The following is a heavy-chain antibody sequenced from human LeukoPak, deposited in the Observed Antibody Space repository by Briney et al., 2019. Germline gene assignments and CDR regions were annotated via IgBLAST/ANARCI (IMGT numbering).Heavy chain of an antibody. CDR2: ISGSGGST. D-gene: IGHD3-16*01. J-gene: IGHJ4*02. Sequence: GGSLRLSCAASGFTFSSYAMSWVRQAPGKGLEWVSAISGSGGSTYYADSVRGRFTISRDNTKNSLYLQMNSLRAEDTAMYYCARDFSAVGVSTSDYWGQGTLVTVSS. CDR3: ARDFSAVGVSTSDY. V-gene: IGHV3-23*01. CDR1: GFTFSSYA.